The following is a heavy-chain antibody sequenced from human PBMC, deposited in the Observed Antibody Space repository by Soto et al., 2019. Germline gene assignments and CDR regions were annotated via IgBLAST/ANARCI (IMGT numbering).Heavy chain of an antibody. CDR1: GYTFTSYD. D-gene: IGHD6-13*01. J-gene: IGHJ3*02. CDR3: ARNPSISWDDAFEI. V-gene: IGHV1-8*01. Sequence: ASVKVSCKASGYTFTSYDINWVRQATGQGLEWMGWMNPNSGNTGYAQKFQGRVTMTRNTSISTAYMELSSLRSEDTAVYYGARNPSISWDDAFEIWGQGTMGTVS. CDR2: MNPNSGNT.